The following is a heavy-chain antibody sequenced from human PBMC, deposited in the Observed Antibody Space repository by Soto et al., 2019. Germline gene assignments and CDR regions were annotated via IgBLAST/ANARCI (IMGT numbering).Heavy chain of an antibody. J-gene: IGHJ4*01. CDR1: GFTFNNYA. Sequence: GGSLRLSCAASGFTFNNYAMSWVRQAPGKGLEWVSGIGSDGSTYYADSVKGRFAISRDNSKKTLYLQMNSLRADDTAIYYCATGRQLTTDYWGQGTLVTLSS. CDR2: IGSDGST. D-gene: IGHD4-17*01. V-gene: IGHV3-23*01. CDR3: ATGRQLTTDY.